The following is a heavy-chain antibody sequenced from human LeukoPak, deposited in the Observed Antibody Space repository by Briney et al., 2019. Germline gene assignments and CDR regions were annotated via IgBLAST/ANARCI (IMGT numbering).Heavy chain of an antibody. CDR2: ISSSSSYI. CDR3: ARDIGIAVAGTFFDY. Sequence: GGSLRLSCAASGFTFSSYNMNWVRQAPGKGLEWVSYISSSSSYIYYADSVKGRFTISRDNAKNSLYLQMNSLRAEDTALYYCARDIGIAVAGTFFDYWGQGTLVTVSS. J-gene: IGHJ4*02. V-gene: IGHV3-21*04. D-gene: IGHD6-19*01. CDR1: GFTFSSYN.